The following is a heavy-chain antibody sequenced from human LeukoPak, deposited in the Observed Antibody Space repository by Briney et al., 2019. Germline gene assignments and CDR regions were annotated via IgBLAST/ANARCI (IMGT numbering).Heavy chain of an antibody. D-gene: IGHD3-22*01. Sequence: GGSLRLSCAASGFTFSSYAMSWLRQAPGKGLAWVSAISGSGGSTYYADSVKGRFTISRDNSKNTLYLQMNSLRAEDTAVYYCAKDCTGYYDSSGCAEYFQHWGQGTLVTVSS. CDR1: GFTFSSYA. CDR2: ISGSGGST. V-gene: IGHV3-23*01. J-gene: IGHJ1*01. CDR3: AKDCTGYYDSSGCAEYFQH.